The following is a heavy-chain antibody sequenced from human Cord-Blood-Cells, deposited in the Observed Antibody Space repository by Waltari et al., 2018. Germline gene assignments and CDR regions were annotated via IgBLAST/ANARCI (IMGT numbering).Heavy chain of an antibody. V-gene: IGHV3-74*01. D-gene: IGHD2-8*01. CDR2: MNSDGSST. Sequence: EVQLVESGGGLVQPGGSLRLSCAASGFTFSSYWMHWVRQAPGKGLVWGSRMNSDGSSTSDADSVKGRFTISRDNAKNTLYLQMNSLRAEDTAVYYCAREFVTSYYFKFDYWGQGTLVTVSS. J-gene: IGHJ4*02. CDR1: GFTFSSYW. CDR3: AREFVTSYYFKFDY.